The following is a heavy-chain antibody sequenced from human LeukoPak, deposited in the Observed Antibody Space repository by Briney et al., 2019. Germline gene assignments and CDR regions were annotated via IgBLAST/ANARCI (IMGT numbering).Heavy chain of an antibody. D-gene: IGHD4-17*01. V-gene: IGHV4-34*01. J-gene: IGHJ4*02. CDR2: INHSGST. Sequence: PSETLSLTCAVHGGSFSGYYWSWIRQPPGKGLEWIGEINHSGSTNYNPSLKSRVTISVDTSKNQFSLKLSSVTAADTAVYYCARGSTVTYFDYWGQGTLVTVSS. CDR3: ARGSTVTYFDY. CDR1: GGSFSGYY.